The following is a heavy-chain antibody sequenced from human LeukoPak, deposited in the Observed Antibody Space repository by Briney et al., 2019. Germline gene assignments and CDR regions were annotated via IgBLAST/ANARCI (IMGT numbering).Heavy chain of an antibody. V-gene: IGHV3-23*01. J-gene: IGHJ4*02. CDR3: AKMTTVTLSNTYFDY. Sequence: GGSLRLSCAASGFTFSSYAMSWVRQAPGKGLEWVSAISGSGGSTYYADSVKGRFTISRDNSKNTLYLQMNSLRAEDTAVYYCAKMTTVTLSNTYFDYWGQGTQVTVSS. D-gene: IGHD4-17*01. CDR2: ISGSGGST. CDR1: GFTFSSYA.